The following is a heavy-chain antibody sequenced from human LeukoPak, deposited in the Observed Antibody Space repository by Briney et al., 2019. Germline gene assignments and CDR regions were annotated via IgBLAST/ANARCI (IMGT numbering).Heavy chain of an antibody. D-gene: IGHD4-23*01. CDR3: ARHSGNYYFDY. CDR2: LSVSGAST. CDR1: GFTFNSYA. Sequence: GGSLRLSCAASGFTFNSYAMSWVRQAPGKGLNWFSSLSVSGASTYYAASVKGRFTVSRDISRNTLYLQMNSLRAEDTAIYYCARHSGNYYFDYWGQGILVTVSS. J-gene: IGHJ4*02. V-gene: IGHV3-23*01.